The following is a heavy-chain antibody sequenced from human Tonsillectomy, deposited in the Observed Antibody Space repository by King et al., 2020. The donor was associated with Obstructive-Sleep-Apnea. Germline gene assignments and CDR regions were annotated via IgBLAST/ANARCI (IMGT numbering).Heavy chain of an antibody. V-gene: IGHV3-66*01. Sequence: DVQLVESGGGLVQPGGSLRLSCAASGFTVSSNYMNWVRQAPGKGLEWVSSTNSGESTYYADSVKGRFTISRDNSRNTLYLQMNSLRVEDTAMYYCARSADIAMAFDYWGQGTLVTVSS. CDR1: GFTVSSNY. D-gene: IGHD5-18*01. CDR2: TNSGEST. CDR3: ARSADIAMAFDY. J-gene: IGHJ4*02.